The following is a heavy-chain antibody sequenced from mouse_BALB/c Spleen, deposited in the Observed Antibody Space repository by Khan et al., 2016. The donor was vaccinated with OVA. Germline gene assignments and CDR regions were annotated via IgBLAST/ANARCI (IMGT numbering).Heavy chain of an antibody. CDR2: IWSGGDT. V-gene: IGHV2-2*03. J-gene: IGHJ1*01. CDR3: ARKRGGYFDV. Sequence: QVQLKQSGPGLVQPSQSLSITCTVSGFSLTNYGVHWVRQSPGKGLEWLGVIWSGGDTDYNATFISRLSINKDNSKSQVFFKMNSLKSNDTAIFYYARKRGGYFDVWGGGIMVTDSS. CDR1: GFSLTNYG.